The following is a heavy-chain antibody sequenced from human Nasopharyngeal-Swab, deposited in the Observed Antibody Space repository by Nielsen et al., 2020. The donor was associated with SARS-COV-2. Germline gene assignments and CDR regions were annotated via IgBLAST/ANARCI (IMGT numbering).Heavy chain of an antibody. CDR3: ARDSTSGPYFDH. CDR1: GFTFGTPA. J-gene: IGHJ4*02. CDR2: VSESGDVT. V-gene: IGHV3-23*01. Sequence: GESLKISCVGSGFTFGTPAMTWVRQAPGKGLEWVSSVSESGDVTYYADSVKGRFTISRDDSKNTLYLQMNNLRAEDTAVYYCARDSTSGPYFDHWGQGTLVTVSS. D-gene: IGHD6-19*01.